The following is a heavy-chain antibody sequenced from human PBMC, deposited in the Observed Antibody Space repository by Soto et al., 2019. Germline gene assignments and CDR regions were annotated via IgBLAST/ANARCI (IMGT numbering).Heavy chain of an antibody. J-gene: IGHJ3*02. V-gene: IGHV3-7*01. CDR3: ATANTPYAFDM. CDR2: INPAGNVQ. CDR1: GLTFSISW. Sequence: VQLVESGGGLVQPGESLRLSCTASGLTFSISWMTWVRQAPGEGLEWVSNINPAGNVQHYADSMKERFTISRDNAKNSLFLQMSGLGVEDTAVYYCATANTPYAFDMWGQGTMVTVSS.